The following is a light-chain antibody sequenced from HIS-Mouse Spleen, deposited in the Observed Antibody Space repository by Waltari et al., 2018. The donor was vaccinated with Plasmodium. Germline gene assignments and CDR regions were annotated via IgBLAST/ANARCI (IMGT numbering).Light chain of an antibody. CDR3: YSTDSSGNHRV. J-gene: IGLJ3*02. CDR1: ALPTKY. V-gene: IGLV3-10*01. CDR2: EDS. Sequence: SYELTQPPSVSVSPGQTARITCSGDALPTKYAYWYQQKSGQAPVLVIYEDSKRPSGIPERFSGSSSGTMDTLTISGAQVEDEADYYCYSTDSSGNHRVFGGGTKLTVL.